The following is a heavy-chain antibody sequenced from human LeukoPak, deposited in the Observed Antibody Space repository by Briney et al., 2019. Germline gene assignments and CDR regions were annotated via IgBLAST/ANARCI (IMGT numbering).Heavy chain of an antibody. CDR1: GGSISSYY. CDR2: IYYSGST. CDR3: ARHARIVGATTYFDY. J-gene: IGHJ4*02. V-gene: IGHV4-59*08. D-gene: IGHD1-26*01. Sequence: SETLSLTCTVSGGSISSYYWSWIRQPPGKGLEWIGYIYYSGSTNYNPSLKSRVTISVDTSKNQFSLKLSSVTAADTAVYYCARHARIVGATTYFDYWGQGTLVTVSS.